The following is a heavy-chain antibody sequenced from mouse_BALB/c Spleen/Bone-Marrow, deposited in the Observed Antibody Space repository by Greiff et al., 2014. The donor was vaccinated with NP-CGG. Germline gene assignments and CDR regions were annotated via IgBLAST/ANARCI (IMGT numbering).Heavy chain of an antibody. CDR1: GFNIKDTY. J-gene: IGHJ4*01. CDR3: AQGYDWAMDY. D-gene: IGHD2-14*01. V-gene: IGHV14-3*02. CDR2: IDPANGNT. Sequence: EVQLQQSGAELVKPGASVKLSCTASGFNIKDTYMHWVKQRPEQGLEWIGRIDPANGNTKYDPKFQGKATITADTSSNTAYLQLNSFASEAVAVYSCAQGYDWAMDYWGQGTSVTVSS.